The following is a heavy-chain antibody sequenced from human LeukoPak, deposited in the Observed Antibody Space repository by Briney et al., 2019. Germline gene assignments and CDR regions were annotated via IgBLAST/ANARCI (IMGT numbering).Heavy chain of an antibody. CDR2: ICAYQGNK. CDR3: ARGGTIVGATMHDY. V-gene: IGHV1-18*04. Sequence: GASVTVSCTASGYSFNRYGISWVRQAPGQGREWMGWICAYQGNKDYAQYLQGRVTMTTHTSASKAYLALSRLRSVDTAVYYCARGGTIVGATMHDYWGQGTLVTVSS. D-gene: IGHD1-26*01. J-gene: IGHJ4*02. CDR1: GYSFNRYG.